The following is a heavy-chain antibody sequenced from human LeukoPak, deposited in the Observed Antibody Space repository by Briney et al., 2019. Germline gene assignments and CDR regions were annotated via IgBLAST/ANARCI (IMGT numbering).Heavy chain of an antibody. J-gene: IGHJ6*02. CDR3: ATSPAIRIRGSYYGMDV. Sequence: GGSLRLSCVASGFTFSSYWMSRVRQAPGKGLEWVSAISGSGGSTYYADSVKGRFTISRDNSKNTLYLQMNSLRAEDTAVYYCATSPAIRIRGSYYGMDVWGQGTTVTVSS. CDR2: ISGSGGST. CDR1: GFTFSSYW. D-gene: IGHD1-14*01. V-gene: IGHV3-23*01.